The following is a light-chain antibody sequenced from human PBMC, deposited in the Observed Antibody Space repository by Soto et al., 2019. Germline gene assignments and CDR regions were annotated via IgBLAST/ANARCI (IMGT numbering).Light chain of an antibody. CDR1: SSNIGTNT. J-gene: IGLJ2*01. CDR3: ATWHDSLNGVV. CDR2: SND. V-gene: IGLV1-44*01. Sequence: QSVLTQPPSASGTPGQRVSISCSGGSSNIGTNTVNWYQHLPGTAPKLLIFSNDERPSVVPDQFSGSKSGTSASLAISGLQSDDEADYYWATWHDSLNGVVFGGGTKLTVL.